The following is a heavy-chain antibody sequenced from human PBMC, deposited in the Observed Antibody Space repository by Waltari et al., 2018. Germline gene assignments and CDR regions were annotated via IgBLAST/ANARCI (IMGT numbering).Heavy chain of an antibody. Sequence: QVQLVQSGAEVKKPGASVKVSCKVSGYTLTELSMHWVRQATGQGLEWMGWMNPNSGNTGYAQKFQGRVTMTRNTSISTAYMELSSLRSEDTAVYYCARSGYMDVWGKGTTVTVSS. CDR2: MNPNSGNT. CDR1: GYTLTELS. V-gene: IGHV1-8*01. J-gene: IGHJ6*03. CDR3: ARSGYMDV.